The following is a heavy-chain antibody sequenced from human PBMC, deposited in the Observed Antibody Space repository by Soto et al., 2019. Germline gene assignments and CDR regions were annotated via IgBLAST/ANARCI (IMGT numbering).Heavy chain of an antibody. CDR2: ISGGSQAT. D-gene: IGHD3-3*01. Sequence: EGQLLESGGGLVQPGGSLRLSCVVSGVSISNHAMTWVRQAPGEGLEWVAVISGGSQATHYVDSVKGRFTISRDNSKNMVILQMNSLRSEDTALYFCAKVGVATDGDYLWGQGTVVTVSS. CDR1: GVSISNHA. J-gene: IGHJ5*02. CDR3: AKVGVATDGDYL. V-gene: IGHV3-23*01.